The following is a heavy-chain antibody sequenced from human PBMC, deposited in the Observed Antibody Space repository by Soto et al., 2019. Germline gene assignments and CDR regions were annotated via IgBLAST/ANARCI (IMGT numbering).Heavy chain of an antibody. J-gene: IGHJ5*02. CDR2: ISAYNGNT. CDR3: ARDAAAAANGPRIDP. CDR1: GYTFTSYG. D-gene: IGHD6-13*01. V-gene: IGHV1-18*01. Sequence: ASVKVSCKASGYTFTSYGISWVRQAPGQGLEWMGWISAYNGNTNYAQKLQGRVTMTTDTSTSTAYMELRSLRSDDTAVYYCARDAAAAANGPRIDPWGQGTLVTVSS.